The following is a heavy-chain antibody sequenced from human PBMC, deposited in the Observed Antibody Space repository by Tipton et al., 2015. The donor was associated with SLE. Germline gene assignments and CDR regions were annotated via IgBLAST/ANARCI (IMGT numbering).Heavy chain of an antibody. V-gene: IGHV4-31*02. D-gene: IGHD1-26*01. CDR2: IYYSGST. CDR1: SYW. CDR3: ARGSSYYVY. Sequence: SYWMTWIRQHPGKGLEWIGYIYYSGSTNYNPSLKSRVTISVDTSKNQFSLKVSSVTAADTAVYYCARGSSYYVYWGQGTLVTVSS. J-gene: IGHJ4*02.